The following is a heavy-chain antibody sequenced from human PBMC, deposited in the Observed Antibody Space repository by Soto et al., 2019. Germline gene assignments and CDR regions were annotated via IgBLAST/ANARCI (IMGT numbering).Heavy chain of an antibody. V-gene: IGHV4-30-4*02. Sequence: SETLSLTCTVSGGSISSGDYYWCWIRQPPGKGLEWIGYIYYSGSTYYNPSLKSRVTMSVDTSKNQFSLKTEDTAVYYCITVTSKVLEMSTTKNPWGQGTLVTVSS. D-gene: IGHD3-10*01. CDR1: GGSISSGDYY. J-gene: IGHJ5*02. CDR3: KVLEMSTTKNP. CDR2: IYYSGST.